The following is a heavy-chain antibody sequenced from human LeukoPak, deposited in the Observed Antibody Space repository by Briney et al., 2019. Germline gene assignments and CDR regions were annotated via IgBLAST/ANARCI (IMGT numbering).Heavy chain of an antibody. D-gene: IGHD3-22*01. V-gene: IGHV4-59*01. CDR1: GGSISSYY. CDR3: ARSDSSGYYHLDY. J-gene: IGHJ4*02. Sequence: PSETLSLTCTVSGGSISSYYWSWIRQPPGKGLEWIGYIYYSGSTNYNPSLKSRVTISVDTSKNQFSLKLSSVTAADTAVYYCARSDSSGYYHLDYWGQGTLVTVSS. CDR2: IYYSGST.